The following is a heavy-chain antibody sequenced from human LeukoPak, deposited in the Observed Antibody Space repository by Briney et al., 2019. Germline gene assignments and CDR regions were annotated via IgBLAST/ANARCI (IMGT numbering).Heavy chain of an antibody. V-gene: IGHV3-64*01. Sequence: GGSLRLSCAASGCTFSSYAMHWVRQAPGKGLEYVSAISSNGGSTYYANSVKGRFTISRDNSKNTLYLQMGSLRAEDMAVYYCARDLGLSAARPGCVDYWGQGTLVTVSS. CDR2: ISSNGGST. J-gene: IGHJ4*02. CDR1: GCTFSSYA. CDR3: ARDLGLSAARPGCVDY. D-gene: IGHD6-6*01.